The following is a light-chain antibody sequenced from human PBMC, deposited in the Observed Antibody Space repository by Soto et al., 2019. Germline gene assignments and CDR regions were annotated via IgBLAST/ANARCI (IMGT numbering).Light chain of an antibody. CDR1: QSINNY. Sequence: DVQMTQSPSTLSGSVGDRVTITCRASQSINNYLSWYQQKSGKAPDRLIFAASTLASGVPSRFSGSGSGTNFTLTISGRQPEDVATYFCQQTFSSPLTFGGGTKADI. CDR3: QQTFSSPLT. V-gene: IGKV1-39*01. J-gene: IGKJ4*01. CDR2: AAS.